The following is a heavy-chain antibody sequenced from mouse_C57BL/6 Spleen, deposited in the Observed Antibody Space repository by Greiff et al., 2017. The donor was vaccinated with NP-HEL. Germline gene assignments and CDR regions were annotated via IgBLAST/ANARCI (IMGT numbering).Heavy chain of an antibody. Sequence: QVQLQQSGAELVRPGASVKLSCKASGYTFTDYYINWVKQRPGQGLEWIARIYPGSGNTYYNEKFKGKATLTAEKSSSTAYMQLSSLTSEDSAVYFCARSDYGSSPFDYWGQGTTLTVSS. CDR3: ARSDYGSSPFDY. CDR2: IYPGSGNT. V-gene: IGHV1-76*01. D-gene: IGHD1-1*01. CDR1: GYTFTDYY. J-gene: IGHJ2*01.